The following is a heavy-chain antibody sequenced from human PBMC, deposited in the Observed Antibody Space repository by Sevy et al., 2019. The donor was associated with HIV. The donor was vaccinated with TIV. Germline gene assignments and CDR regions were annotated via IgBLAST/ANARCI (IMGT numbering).Heavy chain of an antibody. Sequence: ASVKVSCKASGGTFSSYSMNWVRQAPGQGLEWMGLFIPMLRTMNSAQKFQGRLTITADESTRTAYLDLRSLRSEDTAVYYCARGDYDTVPWGQGTLVTVSS. CDR1: GGTFSSYS. J-gene: IGHJ1*01. CDR3: ARGDYDTVP. V-gene: IGHV1-69*13. CDR2: FIPMLRTM. D-gene: IGHD3-22*01.